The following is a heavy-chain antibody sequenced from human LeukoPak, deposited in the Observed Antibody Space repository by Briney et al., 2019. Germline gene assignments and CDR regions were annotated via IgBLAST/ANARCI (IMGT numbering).Heavy chain of an antibody. Sequence: SGGSLRLSCAASGFTFSSYAMSWVRQAPGKGLEWVSAISGSGGSTYYADSVKGRFTISRDNSKNTLYLQMNSLRAEDTAVYYCAKSGSDYYGSGRPNWFDPWGQGTLVTVSS. CDR2: ISGSGGST. D-gene: IGHD3-10*01. J-gene: IGHJ5*02. CDR1: GFTFSSYA. V-gene: IGHV3-23*01. CDR3: AKSGSDYYGSGRPNWFDP.